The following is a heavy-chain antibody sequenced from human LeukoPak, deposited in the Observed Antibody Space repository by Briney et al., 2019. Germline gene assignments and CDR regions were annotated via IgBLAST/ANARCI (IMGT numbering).Heavy chain of an antibody. Sequence: ASVKVSCKASGYTFTGDYMHWVRQAPGQGLEWMGWITPNSGGTKYAQRFQGRVTMTRDTSISTAYMDLSSLGSDDTAVFYCVRKSATRRTSEFDYWGQGTPVTVSS. CDR1: GYTFTGDY. J-gene: IGHJ4*02. CDR3: VRKSATRRTSEFDY. D-gene: IGHD2-15*01. V-gene: IGHV1-2*02. CDR2: ITPNSGGT.